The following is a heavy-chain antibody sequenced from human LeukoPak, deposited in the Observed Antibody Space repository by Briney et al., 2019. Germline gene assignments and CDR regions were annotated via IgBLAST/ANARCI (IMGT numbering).Heavy chain of an antibody. J-gene: IGHJ4*02. V-gene: IGHV4-59*01. CDR2: IHYSGST. CDR1: GGPISSYY. D-gene: IGHD3-10*01. CDR3: VNVVRHRFGELTLESRAGSFDY. Sequence: SETLSLTCTVSGGPISSYYWSCIRQPPGKGLEWIGYIHYSGSTNYNPSLKSRVTISVDTSKNQFSLKLSSVTAADTAVYFCVNVVRHRFGELTLESRAGSFDYWGQGTLVTVSS.